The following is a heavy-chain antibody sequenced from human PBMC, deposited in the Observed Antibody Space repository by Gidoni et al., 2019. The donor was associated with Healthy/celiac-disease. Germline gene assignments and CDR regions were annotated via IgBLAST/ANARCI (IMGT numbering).Heavy chain of an antibody. Sequence: EVQLVEPGGGLRQPGGSLRLSCAASGFTVSTTYMSWVGQAPGTGLEWVPGIYSGGSTYYADSVKGRFTISRDNSKNTLYLQMNSLRAEDTAVYYCARYWGPYGFDYWSQGTLVTVSS. V-gene: IGHV3-53*01. CDR1: GFTVSTTY. CDR3: ARYWGPYGFDY. D-gene: IGHD3-10*01. CDR2: IYSGGST. J-gene: IGHJ4*02.